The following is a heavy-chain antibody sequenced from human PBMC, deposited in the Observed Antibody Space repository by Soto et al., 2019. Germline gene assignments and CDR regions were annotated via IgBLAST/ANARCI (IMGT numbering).Heavy chain of an antibody. CDR3: ARGYCSAGSCYYYYGMDV. CDR2: ISSSSSYI. CDR1: GFTFSSYS. D-gene: IGHD2-15*01. V-gene: IGHV3-21*01. J-gene: IGHJ6*02. Sequence: GGSLRLSCAASGFTFSSYSINWVRQAPGKGLEWVSSISSSSSYIYYADSVKGRFTISRDNAKNSLYLQMNSLIAEDTAVYYCARGYCSAGSCYYYYGMDVWGQRTTVTVSS.